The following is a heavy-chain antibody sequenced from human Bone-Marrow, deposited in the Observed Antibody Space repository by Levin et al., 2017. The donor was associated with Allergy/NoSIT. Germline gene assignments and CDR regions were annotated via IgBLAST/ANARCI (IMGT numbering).Heavy chain of an antibody. Sequence: GESLKISCAASGFTFSSYAMSWVRQAPGKGLEWVSAISGSGGSTYYADSVKGRFTISRDNSKNTLYLQMNSLRAEDTAVYYCAKERHYYDSSGYYLVDDAFDIWGQGTMVTVSS. CDR3: AKERHYYDSSGYYLVDDAFDI. V-gene: IGHV3-23*01. CDR1: GFTFSSYA. J-gene: IGHJ3*02. D-gene: IGHD3-22*01. CDR2: ISGSGGST.